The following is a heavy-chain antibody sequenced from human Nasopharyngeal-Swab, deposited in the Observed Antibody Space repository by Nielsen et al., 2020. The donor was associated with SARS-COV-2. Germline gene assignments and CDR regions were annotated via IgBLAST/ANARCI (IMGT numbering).Heavy chain of an antibody. CDR2: INQGASEK. D-gene: IGHD1-14*01. V-gene: IGHV3-7*01. CDR3: ARDGVLPGLYFDS. J-gene: IGHJ4*02. Sequence: VRQAPGKGLEWVASINQGASEKYYVDFVKGRFTISRDNAKNSLYLQMNTLRAEDTAVYYCARDGVLPGLYFDSWGQGTLVTVS.